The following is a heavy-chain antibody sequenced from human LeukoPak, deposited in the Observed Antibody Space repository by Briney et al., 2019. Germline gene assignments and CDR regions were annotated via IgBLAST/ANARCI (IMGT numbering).Heavy chain of an antibody. Sequence: SETLSLTCTVSGGSISSSSYYWSWIRQPAGKGLEGIGRIYTSGSTNYNPSLNSRVTISIDTSKNQFSLSLSSVTAADTAVYYCARVSPSGVWDVWGQGTTVTVSS. J-gene: IGHJ6*02. V-gene: IGHV4-61*02. CDR3: ARVSPSGVWDV. CDR1: GGSISSSSYY. D-gene: IGHD3-10*01. CDR2: IYTSGST.